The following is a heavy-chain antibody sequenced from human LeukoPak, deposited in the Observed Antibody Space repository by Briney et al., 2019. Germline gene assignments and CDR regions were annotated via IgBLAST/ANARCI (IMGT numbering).Heavy chain of an antibody. J-gene: IGHJ4*02. D-gene: IGHD2-2*03. V-gene: IGHV3-64*01. CDR2: ISSNGGST. Sequence: GGSLRLSCAASGFTFSSYAMHWVRQAPGKGLEYVSAISSNGGSTYYANSVQGRFTISRDNSKNTLYFQMGSLRAEDMAVYYCARPGYCSSTSCYTPLDYWGQGTLVTVSS. CDR1: GFTFSSYA. CDR3: ARPGYCSSTSCYTPLDY.